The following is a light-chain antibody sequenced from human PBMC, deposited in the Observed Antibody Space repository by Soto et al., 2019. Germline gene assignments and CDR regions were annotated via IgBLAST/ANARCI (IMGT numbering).Light chain of an antibody. CDR2: AAS. V-gene: IGKV1-6*01. CDR3: LQDYNYPWT. J-gene: IGKJ1*01. CDR1: QGIRNE. Sequence: AIQMTQSPSSLSASVGDSVTITCRASQGIRNELGWYQQKTGKAPKLLIYAASTLQSGVPSRFSGSGSGTDFTLTISSLQPEDFATYYCLQDYNYPWTFGQGTKVEIK.